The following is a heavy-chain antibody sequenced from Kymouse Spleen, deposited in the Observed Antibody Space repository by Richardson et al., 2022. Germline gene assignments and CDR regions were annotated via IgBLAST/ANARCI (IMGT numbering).Heavy chain of an antibody. D-gene: IGHD1-7*01. CDR2: ISGSGGST. Sequence: EVQLVESGGGLVQPGGSLRLSCAASGFTFSSYAMSWVRQAPGKGLEWVSAISGSGGSTYYADSVKGRFTISRDNSKNTLYLQMNSLRAEDTAVYYCAKAPPYNWNYRYYYYYGMDVWGQGTTVTVSS. V-gene: IGHV3-23*04. CDR1: GFTFSSYA. J-gene: IGHJ6*02. CDR3: AKAPPYNWNYRYYYYYGMDV.